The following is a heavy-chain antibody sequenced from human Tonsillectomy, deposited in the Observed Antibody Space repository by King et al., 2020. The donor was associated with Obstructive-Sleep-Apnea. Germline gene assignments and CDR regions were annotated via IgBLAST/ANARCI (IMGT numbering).Heavy chain of an antibody. J-gene: IGHJ4*02. CDR1: GFTFSSYA. V-gene: IGHV3-30*04. Sequence: LVESGGGVVQPGRSLRLSCAASGFTFSSYAMHWVRQAPGKGLEWVAGISYDGRNKYYADSVKGRFTISRDNSKNTLYLQMNSLRAEDTAVYYCAGATTADYFDYWGQGTLVTVSS. CDR2: ISYDGRNK. CDR3: AGATTADYFDY. D-gene: IGHD1-26*01.